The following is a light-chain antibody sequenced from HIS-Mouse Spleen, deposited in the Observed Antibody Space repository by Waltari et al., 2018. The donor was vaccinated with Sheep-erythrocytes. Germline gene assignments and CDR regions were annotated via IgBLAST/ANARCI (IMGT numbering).Light chain of an antibody. V-gene: IGLV3-1*01. CDR3: QAWDSSIVV. CDR1: KLGDKY. J-gene: IGLJ2*01. Sequence: SSELTQPPSVSVSPGPTASITCSGDKLGDKYACWYQQKPGQSPVLVIYQDTKRPSGIPERFSGSNSGNTATLTISGTQAMDEADYYCQAWDSSIVVFGGGTKLTVL. CDR2: QDT.